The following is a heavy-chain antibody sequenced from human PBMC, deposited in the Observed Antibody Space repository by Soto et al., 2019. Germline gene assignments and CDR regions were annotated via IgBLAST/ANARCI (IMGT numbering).Heavy chain of an antibody. CDR1: GFAFISHG. J-gene: IGHJ5*01. CDR3: ARDVLPRYRDSRDS. CDR2: ISFDGSRR. D-gene: IGHD4-4*01. V-gene: IGHV3-30*03. Sequence: QAQVVESGGGVVQPGGSLSLSCVASGFAFISHGMHWARQATGMGPEWVAGISFDGSRRIYAVSVKARFTISRDTSSNTLYLQRNSLRGEDTAVYYCARDVLPRYRDSRDSWGHGTQVIVSS.